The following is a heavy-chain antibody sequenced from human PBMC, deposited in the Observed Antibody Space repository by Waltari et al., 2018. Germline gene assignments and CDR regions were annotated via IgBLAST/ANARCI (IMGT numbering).Heavy chain of an antibody. Sequence: EVHLLESGGGLVQPGGSLRLSCEASGFPFSSYVMHWVRQAPGKGLEWVSSISDAGGRIYYADSVKGRFTISRDNSKNTLFLQMNSLRADDTAVYYCGRAAGIDYWGQGTLVTVSS. J-gene: IGHJ4*02. CDR3: GRAAGIDY. CDR2: ISDAGGRI. V-gene: IGHV3-23*01. D-gene: IGHD3-10*01. CDR1: GFPFSSYV.